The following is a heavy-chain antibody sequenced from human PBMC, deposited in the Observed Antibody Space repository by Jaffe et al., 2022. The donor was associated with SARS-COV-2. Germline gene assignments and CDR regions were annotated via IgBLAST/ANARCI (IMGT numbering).Heavy chain of an antibody. J-gene: IGHJ6*02. CDR2: IKQDGSEK. V-gene: IGHV3-7*01. D-gene: IGHD1-7*01. CDR1: GFTFSSYW. Sequence: EVQLVESGGGLVQPGGSLRLSCAASGFTFSSYWMSWVRQAPGKGLEWVANIKQDGSEKYYVDSVKGRFTISRDNAKNSLYLQMNSLRAEDTAVYYCARDQELELRWGYYYGMDVWGQGTTVTVSS. CDR3: ARDQELELRWGYYYGMDV.